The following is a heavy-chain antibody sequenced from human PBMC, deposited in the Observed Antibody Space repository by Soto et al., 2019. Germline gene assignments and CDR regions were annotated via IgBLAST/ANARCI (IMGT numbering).Heavy chain of an antibody. CDR1: GFIVSDYE. J-gene: IGHJ5*02. D-gene: IGHD5-12*01. CDR2: ISGSGLTI. CDR3: ARGPYRNTYNWFDS. V-gene: IGHV3-48*03. Sequence: PGGSLRLSCAASGFIVSDYEINWVRQARGKGLEWVSYISGSGLTIYYADSVKGRFTISRDNAKNSLYLQMNSLGVEDTAVYYCARGPYRNTYNWFDSWGQGTLVTVSS.